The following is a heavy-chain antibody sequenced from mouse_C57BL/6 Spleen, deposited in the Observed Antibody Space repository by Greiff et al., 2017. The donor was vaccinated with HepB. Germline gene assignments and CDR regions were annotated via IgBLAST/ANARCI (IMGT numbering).Heavy chain of an antibody. J-gene: IGHJ3*01. Sequence: EVQLQESGPELVKPGASVKMSCKASGYTFTDYNMHWVKQSHGKSLEWIGYINPNNGGTSYNQKFKGKATLTVNKSSSTAYMELRSLTSEDSAVYYCARGEGYDYDSPWFAYWGQGTLVTVSA. CDR1: GYTFTDYN. V-gene: IGHV1-22*01. D-gene: IGHD2-4*01. CDR2: INPNNGGT. CDR3: ARGEGYDYDSPWFAY.